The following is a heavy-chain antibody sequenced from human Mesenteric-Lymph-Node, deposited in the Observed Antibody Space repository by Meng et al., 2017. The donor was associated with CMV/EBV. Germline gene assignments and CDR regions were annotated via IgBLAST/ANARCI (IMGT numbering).Heavy chain of an antibody. J-gene: IGHJ4*02. CDR2: IGTAVDT. Sequence: GGSLRLSCAASGFTFSSYDMHWVRQATGKGLEWVSAIGTAVDTYYPGSVKGRFTISRENAKNSLYLQMNSLRAGGTAVYYCARSPYGGPLGYWGQGTLVTVSS. V-gene: IGHV3-13*01. CDR1: GFTFSSYD. D-gene: IGHD4-23*01. CDR3: ARSPYGGPLGY.